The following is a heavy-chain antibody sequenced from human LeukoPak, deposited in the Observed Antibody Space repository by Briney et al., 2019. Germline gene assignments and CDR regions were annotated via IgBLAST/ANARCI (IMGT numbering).Heavy chain of an antibody. V-gene: IGHV4-4*07. CDR1: GGSISSYY. D-gene: IGHD5-18*01. Sequence: SETLSPTCTVSGGSISSYYWSWIRQPAGKGLEWIGRIYTSGSTNYNPSLKSRVTISVDTSKNQFSLKLSSVTAADTAVYYCAREQLWPLYYYYYYMDVWGKGTTVTVSS. J-gene: IGHJ6*03. CDR2: IYTSGST. CDR3: AREQLWPLYYYYYYMDV.